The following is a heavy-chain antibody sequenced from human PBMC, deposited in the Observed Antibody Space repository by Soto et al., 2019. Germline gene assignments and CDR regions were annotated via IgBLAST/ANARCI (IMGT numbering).Heavy chain of an antibody. CDR2: INPSDGYT. CDR1: GYTFTSFY. CDR3: ARDRWFDP. Sequence: ASVKVSCKAFGYTFTSFYFHWVRQAPGQGLEWMGVINPSDGYTSYAQKFQGRITMTRDTSTSTVYMELTSLRSEDTAVYYCARDRWFDPWGQGTLVTVSS. V-gene: IGHV1-46*01. J-gene: IGHJ5*02.